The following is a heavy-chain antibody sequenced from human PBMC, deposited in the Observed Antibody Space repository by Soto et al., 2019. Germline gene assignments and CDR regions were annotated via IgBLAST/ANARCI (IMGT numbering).Heavy chain of an antibody. J-gene: IGHJ4*02. D-gene: IGHD2-15*01. CDR2: IYWDDDK. V-gene: IGHV2-5*02. Sequence: QITLKESGPTLVKPTQTLTLTCTFSGFSLSTSGVGMGWIRQPPGKALEWLALIYWDDDKRYSPSLKSRLSITKASYKIQVFLTMTIMDPVDTATYFCAHSIAAGLYGSSVIFFDYWGQGTLVSLSS. CDR3: AHSIAAGLYGSSVIFFDY. CDR1: GFSLSTSGVG.